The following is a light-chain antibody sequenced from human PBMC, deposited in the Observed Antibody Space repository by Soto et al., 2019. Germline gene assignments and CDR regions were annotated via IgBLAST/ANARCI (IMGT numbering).Light chain of an antibody. J-gene: IGKJ5*01. CDR3: QQYYSSVVT. Sequence: DIVMTQSPDSLAVSLGERATINCKSSQSILSRSNNKNSLAWFQQQPGQPPKLLIYWASTRESGVTDRFSGSGSGTDFTLTISSPQAEDVAVYYCQQYYSSVVTFGQGTRLEIK. CDR2: WAS. CDR1: QSILSRSNNKNS. V-gene: IGKV4-1*01.